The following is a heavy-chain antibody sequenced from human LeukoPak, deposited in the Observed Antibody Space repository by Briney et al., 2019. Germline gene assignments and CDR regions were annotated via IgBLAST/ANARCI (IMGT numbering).Heavy chain of an antibody. Sequence: GGCLRLSCAASGFTFINAWMSWVRQAPGKGLEWVGRIRSKTDGGTTDYAAPVKGRFSISRDDSKNTVYLQMNSLKSEDTGVYYCTSHAPYCSSTSCLDYWGQGTLVTVSS. D-gene: IGHD2-2*01. J-gene: IGHJ4*02. CDR1: GFTFINAW. V-gene: IGHV3-15*01. CDR3: TSHAPYCSSTSCLDY. CDR2: IRSKTDGGTT.